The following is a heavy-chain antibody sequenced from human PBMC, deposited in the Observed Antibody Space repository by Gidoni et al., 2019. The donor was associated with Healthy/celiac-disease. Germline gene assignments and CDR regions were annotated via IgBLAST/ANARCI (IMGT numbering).Heavy chain of an antibody. V-gene: IGHV3-30-3*01. CDR1: GFPFSSYA. J-gene: IGHJ3*02. Sequence: QVQLVESGGGVGQPGRSLRLSCASYGFPFSSYAMHWVRQAPGKGLEWVAVISYDGSNKYYADSVKGRFTISRDNSKNTLYLQMNSLRAEDTAVYYCARDRPPLRFLEWLLFGDAFDIWGQGTMVTVSS. D-gene: IGHD3-3*01. CDR2: ISYDGSNK. CDR3: ARDRPPLRFLEWLLFGDAFDI.